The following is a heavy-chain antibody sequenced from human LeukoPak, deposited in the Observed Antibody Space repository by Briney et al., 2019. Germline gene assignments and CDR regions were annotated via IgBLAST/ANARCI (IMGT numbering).Heavy chain of an antibody. Sequence: ASVKVSCKASGYTFTGYYMHWVRQAPGQGLEWMGWINPNSGGTNYAQTFQGRVTMTRDTSISTAYMELSRLRSDDTAVYYCARDPGYNWFDPWGQGTLVTVSS. CDR1: GYTFTGYY. V-gene: IGHV1-2*02. J-gene: IGHJ5*02. CDR3: ARDPGYNWFDP. CDR2: INPNSGGT.